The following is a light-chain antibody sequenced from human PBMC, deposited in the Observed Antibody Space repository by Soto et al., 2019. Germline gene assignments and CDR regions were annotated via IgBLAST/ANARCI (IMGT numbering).Light chain of an antibody. J-gene: IGLJ2*01. CDR2: EGS. CDR1: SL. CDR3: CSYTGSSTVV. Sequence: QSALTQPACVSGSPGQSSTISCTGTSLVSWYQQHPGKAPKLMIYEGSKRPSGVSNRFSGSKSGNTASLTISGLQAEDEADYYCCSYTGSSTVVFGGGTQLTVL. V-gene: IGLV2-23*01.